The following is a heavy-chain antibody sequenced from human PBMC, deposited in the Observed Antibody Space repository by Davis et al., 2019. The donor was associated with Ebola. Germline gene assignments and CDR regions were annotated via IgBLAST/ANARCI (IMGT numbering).Heavy chain of an antibody. J-gene: IGHJ6*02. D-gene: IGHD6-19*01. Sequence: GGSLRLSCAASGFTFSSYWMTWVRQAPGKGLEWVANIKQDGSEKYYVDSVKGRFTISRDNAKNSLYLQMNSLRAEDTAVYYCAKSIAVAGYYYGMDVWGQGTTVTVSS. CDR2: IKQDGSEK. CDR1: GFTFSSYW. CDR3: AKSIAVAGYYYGMDV. V-gene: IGHV3-7*03.